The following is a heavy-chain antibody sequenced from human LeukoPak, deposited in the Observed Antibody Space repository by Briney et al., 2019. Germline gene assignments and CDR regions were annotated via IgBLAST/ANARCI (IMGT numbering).Heavy chain of an antibody. CDR2: ISSSSSTI. V-gene: IGHV3-48*01. J-gene: IGHJ3*02. Sequence: GGSLRLSCAASGFTFSSCTMNWVRQAPGKGLEWVSKISSSSSTIYYADSVKGRFTISRDNAKNSLYLQMNSLRAEDTAVYYCARDSPQALAILHAFDIWGHGTMVTVSS. CDR1: GFTFSSCT. D-gene: IGHD5-12*01. CDR3: ARDSPQALAILHAFDI.